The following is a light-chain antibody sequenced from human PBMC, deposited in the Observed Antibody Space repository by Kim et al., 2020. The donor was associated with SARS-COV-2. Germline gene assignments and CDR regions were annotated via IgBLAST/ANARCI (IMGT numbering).Light chain of an antibody. CDR1: SSDVGAYNY. Sequence: GQSVTISCTGTSSDVGAYNYGTWYQQYPGKAPKRMIYEVSKRPSGVPDRFSGSKSGDTASLTVSGLQAEDEADYYCSSYAGSTNWVFGGGTQLTVL. CDR2: EVS. J-gene: IGLJ3*02. CDR3: SSYAGSTNWV. V-gene: IGLV2-8*01.